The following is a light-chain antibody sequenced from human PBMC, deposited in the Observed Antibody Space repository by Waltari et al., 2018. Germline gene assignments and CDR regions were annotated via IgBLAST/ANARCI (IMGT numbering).Light chain of an antibody. CDR3: SSCTTSNTVV. J-gene: IGLJ1*01. Sequence: QSALTQPASVSGSPGQSIAISCTGTSSDLGSYNYVSWYQQHPGKAPKLMIYAVSNRPSGVADRFYGSKSGNTASLTISGLQAEDEADYYCSSCTTSNTVVFGTGTKVTVL. CDR2: AVS. V-gene: IGLV2-14*01. CDR1: SSDLGSYNY.